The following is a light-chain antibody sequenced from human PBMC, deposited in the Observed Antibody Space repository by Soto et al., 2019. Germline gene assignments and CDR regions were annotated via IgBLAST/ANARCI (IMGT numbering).Light chain of an antibody. CDR3: LSFDSSLSVV. J-gene: IGLJ2*01. Sequence: QSVLTQPPSVSGAPGQRVTISCTGSSSNIGAGYDVHWYQQLPGRAPKLLIYGNTNRTSGVPYRFSGFKSGTSASLAITGLQAEDEADYYCLSFDSSLSVVFGGGTKQTVL. V-gene: IGLV1-40*01. CDR1: SSNIGAGYD. CDR2: GNT.